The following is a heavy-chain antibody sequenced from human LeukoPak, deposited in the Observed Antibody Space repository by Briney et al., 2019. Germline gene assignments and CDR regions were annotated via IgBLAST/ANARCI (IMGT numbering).Heavy chain of an antibody. CDR1: GFSFNNHE. D-gene: IGHD2-2*01. CDR3: ARISTNTWYNFDY. V-gene: IGHV3-48*03. Sequence: GGSLRLSCVASGFSFNNHEMNWVRQAPGKGLEWASYISSGGGSIYYADSVKGRFTISRDNAKYSPYLQMNSLRAEDTAVYYCARISTNTWYNFDYWGQGTLVTVSS. J-gene: IGHJ4*02. CDR2: ISSGGGSI.